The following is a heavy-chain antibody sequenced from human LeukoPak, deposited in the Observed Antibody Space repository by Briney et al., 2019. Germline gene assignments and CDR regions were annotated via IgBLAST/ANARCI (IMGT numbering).Heavy chain of an antibody. V-gene: IGHV1-2*04. CDR3: VTGDYFDY. J-gene: IGHJ4*02. CDR1: GYIFSCYY. CDR2: INPNTGDP. Sequence: ASVKVSCKASGYIFSCYYMHWVRHAPGQGLEWVGRINPNTGDPNYARKFRGWVTITTDTSISSGYMELSRLKSDDTAVYYCVTGDYFDYWGQGTLVIVSS.